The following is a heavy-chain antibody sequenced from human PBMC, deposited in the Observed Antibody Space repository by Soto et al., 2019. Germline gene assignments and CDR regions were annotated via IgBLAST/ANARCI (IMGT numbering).Heavy chain of an antibody. CDR3: ARVLHDDSSSWSHDYYYGMDV. Sequence: GASVKVSCKASGYTFTGYYMHWVRQAPGQGLEWMGWINPNSGGTNYAQKFQGWVTMTRDTSISTAYIELRRLRSDDTAVYYCARVLHDDSSSWSHDYYYGMDVWGQGTTVTVSS. J-gene: IGHJ6*02. CDR2: INPNSGGT. V-gene: IGHV1-2*04. CDR1: GYTFTGYY. D-gene: IGHD6-13*01.